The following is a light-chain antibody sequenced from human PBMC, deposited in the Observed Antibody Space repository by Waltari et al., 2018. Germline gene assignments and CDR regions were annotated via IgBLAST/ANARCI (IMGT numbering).Light chain of an antibody. V-gene: IGLV4-69*01. J-gene: IGLJ3*02. CDR1: GEYSGYT. Sequence: QLVLTQSPFASASLGASVKLTCTLTGEYSGYTIAWHQLQPEKGPRYLMNVNSDGSHDKADGIPERFSGSSAGAERYLIISRLQSDDEADYFCQTWGMNIQVFGGGTRLTVL. CDR3: QTWGMNIQV. CDR2: VNSDGSH.